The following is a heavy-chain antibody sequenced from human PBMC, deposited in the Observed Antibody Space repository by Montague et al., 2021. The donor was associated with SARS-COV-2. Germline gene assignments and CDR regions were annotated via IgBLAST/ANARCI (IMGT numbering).Heavy chain of an antibody. CDR2: IDYRWST. D-gene: IGHD6-19*01. Sequence: SETLSLTCTVSAGSISSSSYYWAWIRKPPGKGPEWIGSIDYRWSTYYNTSLKSRVFISVDTPKNQLYLTLTSVTAADKAVYYCATQEDPSGWIPGPFDFWGQGTLLSVAS. CDR3: ATQEDPSGWIPGPFDF. J-gene: IGHJ4*02. CDR1: AGSISSSSYY. V-gene: IGHV4-39*01.